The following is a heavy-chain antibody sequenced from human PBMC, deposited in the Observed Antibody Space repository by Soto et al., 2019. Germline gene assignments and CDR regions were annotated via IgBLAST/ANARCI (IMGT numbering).Heavy chain of an antibody. CDR1: GGTFSSYT. V-gene: IGHV1-69*04. CDR2: IIPILGIA. D-gene: IGHD5-12*01. Sequence: SVKVSCKASGGTFSSYTISWVRQAPGQGLEWMGRIIPILGIANYAQKFQGGVTITADKSTSTAYMELSSLRSEDTAVYYCARDLVATTDYYYYMDVWGKGTTVTVSS. CDR3: ARDLVATTDYYYYMDV. J-gene: IGHJ6*03.